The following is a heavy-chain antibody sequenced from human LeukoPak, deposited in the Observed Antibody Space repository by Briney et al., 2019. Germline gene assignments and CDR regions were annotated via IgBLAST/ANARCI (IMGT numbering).Heavy chain of an antibody. Sequence: GGSLRLSCAASGFTFSSYAMSWVRQAPGKGLEWVSAISGSSGSTYYADSVKGRFTISRDNSKNTLYLQMNSLRAEDTAVYYCAKSGRRGYCSGGSRCSGNYFDYWGQGTLVTVSS. V-gene: IGHV3-23*01. D-gene: IGHD2-15*01. CDR3: AKSGRRGYCSGGSRCSGNYFDY. J-gene: IGHJ4*02. CDR1: GFTFSSYA. CDR2: ISGSSGST.